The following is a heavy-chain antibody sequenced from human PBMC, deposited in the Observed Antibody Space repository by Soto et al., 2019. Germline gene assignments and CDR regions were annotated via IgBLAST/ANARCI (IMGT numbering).Heavy chain of an antibody. CDR2: ISSRSYT. J-gene: IGHJ3*02. D-gene: IGHD1-26*01. V-gene: IGHV3-21*01. Sequence: GGSLRLSCAASGFTFSTSSLYWVRQAPGKGLEWVSSISSRSYTYYADSVKGRFTISRDNAKNSLYLQMNSLRAEDTAVYYCARAIGYAFDIWDQGTMVTVSS. CDR3: ARAIGYAFDI. CDR1: GFTFSTSS.